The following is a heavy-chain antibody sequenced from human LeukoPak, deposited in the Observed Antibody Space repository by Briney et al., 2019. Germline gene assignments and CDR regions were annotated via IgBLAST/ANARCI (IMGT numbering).Heavy chain of an antibody. Sequence: GGPLRLSCAASGFTFSNYAMSWVRRAPGKGLEWVSAISGSGGSTYYADSVKGRFTISRDNSKNMLYLQMNSLRAEDTAVYYCAFSYCSGGSCYSVLGAFDIWGQGTMVTVSS. V-gene: IGHV3-23*01. CDR1: GFTFSNYA. J-gene: IGHJ3*02. D-gene: IGHD2-15*01. CDR2: ISGSGGST. CDR3: AFSYCSGGSCYSVLGAFDI.